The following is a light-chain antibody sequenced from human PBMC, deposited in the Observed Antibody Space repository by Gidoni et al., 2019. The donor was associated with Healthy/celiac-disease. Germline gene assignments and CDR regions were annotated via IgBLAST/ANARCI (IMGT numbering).Light chain of an antibody. Sequence: EIVLTQSPATLSLSPGERATLSCRASQSVSSYLAWYQQKPGQAPRLLIYDASNRATGIPARVRGSGSGTDFTLTISSLEPEDFAVYYCQQRSNWLPITFGRGTRLEIK. CDR2: DAS. J-gene: IGKJ5*01. CDR1: QSVSSY. V-gene: IGKV3-11*01. CDR3: QQRSNWLPIT.